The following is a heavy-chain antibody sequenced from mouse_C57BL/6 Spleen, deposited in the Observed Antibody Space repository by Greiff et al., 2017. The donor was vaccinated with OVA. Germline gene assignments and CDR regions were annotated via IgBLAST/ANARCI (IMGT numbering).Heavy chain of an antibody. V-gene: IGHV1-62-2*01. CDR3: ARQSYYDYDDAMDY. CDR2: FYPGSGSI. CDR1: GYTFTEYT. D-gene: IGHD2-4*01. J-gene: IGHJ4*01. Sequence: QVQLQQSGAELVKPGASVKLSCKASGYTFTEYTIHWVKQRPGQGLEWIGWFYPGSGSINYTDKFKDTATLTADKSSSTVYMVLSRLTSEDSAVYVCARQSYYDYDDAMDYWGQGTSVTVSS.